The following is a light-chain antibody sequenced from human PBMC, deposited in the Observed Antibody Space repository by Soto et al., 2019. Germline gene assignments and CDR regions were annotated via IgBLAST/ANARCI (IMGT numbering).Light chain of an antibody. CDR3: SSYAGSHV. CDR1: SSDVGSHNY. J-gene: IGLJ1*01. CDR2: DVS. Sequence: QSVLTQPRSVSGSPGQSVTISCTGTSSDVGSHNYVSWYQHHPGKAPKLIIYDVSKWPSGVPDRFSGSKSGNTASLTIAGLQAEDEAEYYCSSYAGSHVFGTGTKVTVL. V-gene: IGLV2-11*01.